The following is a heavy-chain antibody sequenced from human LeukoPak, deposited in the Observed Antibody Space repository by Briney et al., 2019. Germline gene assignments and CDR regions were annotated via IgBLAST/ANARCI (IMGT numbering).Heavy chain of an antibody. V-gene: IGHV3-23*01. D-gene: IGHD5-24*01. J-gene: IGHJ3*02. CDR1: GFTLSSYE. CDR2: ISGSGVYT. Sequence: GGSLRLSCTASGFTLSSYEMSWIRQAPGKGLEWVSGISGSGVYTYYADSVKGRFTISRDNSKNTLYLVMNSLRVDDTAVYYCAKAVDLATISVDIWGQGTMVTVSS. CDR3: AKAVDLATISVDI.